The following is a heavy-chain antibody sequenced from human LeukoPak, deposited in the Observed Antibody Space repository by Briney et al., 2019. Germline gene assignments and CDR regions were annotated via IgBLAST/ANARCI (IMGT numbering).Heavy chain of an antibody. Sequence: ESGPTLVKPTETLTLTCTFSGFSLRTSGVGVGWIRQPPGKALEWLALIYWDDVKRYSPSLKSRLTITKDTSKNQVVLTMTNMDPVDTATYYCAHRDLYCSSASCYSADAFDLWGQGTMVPVSS. CDR3: AHRDLYCSSASCYSADAFDL. J-gene: IGHJ3*01. CDR1: GFSLRTSGVG. CDR2: IYWDDVK. D-gene: IGHD2-2*02. V-gene: IGHV2-5*02.